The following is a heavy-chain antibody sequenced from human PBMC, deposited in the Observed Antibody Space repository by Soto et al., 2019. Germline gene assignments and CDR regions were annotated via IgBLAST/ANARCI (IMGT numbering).Heavy chain of an antibody. D-gene: IGHD6-13*01. J-gene: IGHJ3*02. V-gene: IGHV3-33*01. CDR1: GFTFSSYG. Sequence: GESLKISCAASGFTFSSYGMHWVRQAPGKGLEWVAVIWYDGSNKYYADSVKGRFTISRDNSKNTLYLQMNSLRAEDTAVYYCAREVTRAAAGGMGGAFDIWGPGTMVTLSS. CDR2: IWYDGSNK. CDR3: AREVTRAAAGGMGGAFDI.